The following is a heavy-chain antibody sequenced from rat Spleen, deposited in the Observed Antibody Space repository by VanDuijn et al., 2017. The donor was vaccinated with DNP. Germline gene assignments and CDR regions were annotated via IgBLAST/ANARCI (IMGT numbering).Heavy chain of an antibody. D-gene: IGHD1-4*01. J-gene: IGHJ1*01. CDR1: GFSVTSYG. CDR3: SRDRDSSGIRTWYFDF. CDR2: ISSGGST. Sequence: QVQLKESGPGLVQPSQTLSLTCTVSGFSVTSYGVSWVRQFPGKGLEWIAAISSGGSTYYNSVFKSRLSISRDTSKSQVFLKMNSLQTGDTAIYFCSRDRDSSGIRTWYFDFWGPGTMVTVSS. V-gene: IGHV2S8*01.